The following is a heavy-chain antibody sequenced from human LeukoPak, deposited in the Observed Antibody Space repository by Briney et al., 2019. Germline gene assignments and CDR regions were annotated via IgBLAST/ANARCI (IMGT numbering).Heavy chain of an antibody. CDR1: GFTFSSYA. D-gene: IGHD3-10*01. J-gene: IGHJ4*02. V-gene: IGHV3-30-3*01. Sequence: GGSLRLSCAASGFTFSSYAMHWVRQAPGKGLEWVAVISYDGSNKYYADSVKGRFTISRGNSKNTLYLQMNSLRAEDTAVYYCARSSTSITMVRGVIIPPDYWGQGTLVTVSS. CDR3: ARSSTSITMVRGVIIPPDY. CDR2: ISYDGSNK.